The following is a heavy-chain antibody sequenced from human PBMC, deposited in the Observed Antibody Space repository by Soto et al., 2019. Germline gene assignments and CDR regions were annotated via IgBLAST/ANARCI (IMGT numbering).Heavy chain of an antibody. J-gene: IGHJ6*02. D-gene: IGHD3-3*01. V-gene: IGHV1-2*02. Sequence: GASVQVSCKASGYTFTGYYMHWVRQAPGQGLEWMGWINPNSGGTNYAQKFQGRVTMTRDTSISTAYMELSRLRSDDTAVYYCARDQYYDFWSGPNYYYYYGMDVWGQGTTVTVS. CDR2: INPNSGGT. CDR1: GYTFTGYY. CDR3: ARDQYYDFWSGPNYYYYYGMDV.